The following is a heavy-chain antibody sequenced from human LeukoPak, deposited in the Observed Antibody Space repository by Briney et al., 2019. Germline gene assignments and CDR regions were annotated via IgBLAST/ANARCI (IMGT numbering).Heavy chain of an antibody. Sequence: PSETLSLTCTVSGSSISGYYWSWIRQPPGKGLEWMGYIHYGGNTDYNPSLKSRVTILVDTSKNQFSMNLNSVTAADTAMYYCARRGDGYPYYFDYWGRGILVTVSS. CDR1: GSSISGYY. J-gene: IGHJ4*02. CDR3: ARRGDGYPYYFDY. D-gene: IGHD2-21*02. CDR2: IHYGGNT. V-gene: IGHV4-59*01.